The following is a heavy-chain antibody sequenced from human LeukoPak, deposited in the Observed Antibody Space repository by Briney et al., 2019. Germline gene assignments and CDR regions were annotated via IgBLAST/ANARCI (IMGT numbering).Heavy chain of an antibody. D-gene: IGHD6-13*01. Sequence: ASVKVSCKASGYTFTGYYMHWVRQAPGQGLEWMGWINPNSGDTNYAQKFQDRVTMTRDTSISTAYMELSRLRPDDTAVYYCARGVTGIYYYYMDVWGKGTTVTVSS. CDR1: GYTFTGYY. CDR2: INPNSGDT. V-gene: IGHV1-2*02. J-gene: IGHJ6*03. CDR3: ARGVTGIYYYYMDV.